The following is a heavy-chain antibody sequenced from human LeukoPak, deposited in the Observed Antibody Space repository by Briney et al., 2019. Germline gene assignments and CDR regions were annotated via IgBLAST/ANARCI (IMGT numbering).Heavy chain of an antibody. J-gene: IGHJ4*02. CDR3: ARLPRLDSSGYYDY. CDR2: INSDGSST. V-gene: IGHV3-74*01. CDR1: GFTFSSYG. Sequence: PGGSLRLSCAASGFTFSSYGMHWVRQAPGKGLVWVSRINSDGSSTSYADSVKGRFTISRDNAKNTLYLQMNSLRAEDTAVYYCARLPRLDSSGYYDYWGQGTLVTVSS. D-gene: IGHD3-22*01.